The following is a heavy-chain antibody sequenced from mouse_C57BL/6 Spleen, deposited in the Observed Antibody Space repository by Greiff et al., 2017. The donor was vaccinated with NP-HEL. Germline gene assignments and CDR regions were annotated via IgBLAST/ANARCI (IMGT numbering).Heavy chain of an antibody. V-gene: IGHV1-18*01. J-gene: IGHJ4*01. D-gene: IGHD2-3*01. CDR2: INPNNGGT. Sequence: EVQLQQSGPELVKPGASVKIPCKASGYTFTDYNMDWVKQSHGKSLEWIGDINPNNGGTIYNQKFKGKATLTVDKSSSTAYMELRSLTSEDTAVYYCARAIYDGYYALMDYWGQGTSVTVSS. CDR1: GYTFTDYN. CDR3: ARAIYDGYYALMDY.